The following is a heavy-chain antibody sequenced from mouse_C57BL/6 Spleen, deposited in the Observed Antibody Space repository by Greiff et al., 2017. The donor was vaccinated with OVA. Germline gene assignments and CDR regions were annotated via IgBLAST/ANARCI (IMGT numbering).Heavy chain of an antibody. Sequence: VNVVESGPELVKPGASVKISCKASGYAFSSSWMNWVKQRPGKGLEWIGRIYPGDGDTNYNGKFKGKATLTADKSSSTAYMQLSSLTSEDSAVYFCARYGGYYVFDYWGQGTTLTVSS. V-gene: IGHV1-82*01. CDR2: IYPGDGDT. D-gene: IGHD2-3*01. CDR1: GYAFSSSW. CDR3: ARYGGYYVFDY. J-gene: IGHJ2*01.